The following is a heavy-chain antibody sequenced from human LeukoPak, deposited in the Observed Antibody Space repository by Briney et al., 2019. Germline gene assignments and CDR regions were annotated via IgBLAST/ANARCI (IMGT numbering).Heavy chain of an antibody. CDR2: INSDGSST. J-gene: IGHJ4*02. D-gene: IGHD3-10*01. Sequence: GGSLRLSCAASGFTFDDYAMHWVRQAPGKGLEWVSGINSDGSSTSYADSVKGRFTISRDNAKNTLYLQMNSLRAEDTAVYYCAREGYYYGSGSYHLDYWGQGTLVTVSS. CDR3: AREGYYYGSGSYHLDY. V-gene: IGHV3-74*01. CDR1: GFTFDDYA.